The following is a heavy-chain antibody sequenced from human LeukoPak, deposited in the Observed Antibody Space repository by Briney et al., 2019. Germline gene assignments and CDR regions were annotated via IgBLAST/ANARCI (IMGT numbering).Heavy chain of an antibody. D-gene: IGHD2-2*01. Sequence: TSETLSLTCTVSGGSISSSSYYWGWIRQPPGKGLEWIGSIYYSGSTYYNPSLKSRVTISVDTSKNQFSLKLSSVTAADTAVYYCARVGSTSRSRYYFDYWGQGTLVTVSS. CDR1: GGSISSSSYY. CDR2: IYYSGST. J-gene: IGHJ4*02. CDR3: ARVGSTSRSRYYFDY. V-gene: IGHV4-39*01.